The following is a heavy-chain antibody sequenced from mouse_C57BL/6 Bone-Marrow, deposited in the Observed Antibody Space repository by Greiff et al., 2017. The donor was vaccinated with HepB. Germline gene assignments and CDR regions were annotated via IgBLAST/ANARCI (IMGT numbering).Heavy chain of an antibody. D-gene: IGHD2-5*01. CDR2: IWSGGST. CDR1: GFSFTSYG. Sequence: VKLLESGPGLVQPSQSLSITCTVSGFSFTSYGVHWVRQSPGKGLEWLGVIWSGGSTDYNAAFISRLSISKDNSKSQVFFKMNSLQADDTAIYYCARNKGYSNFYYAMDYWGQGTSVTVSS. V-gene: IGHV2-2*01. CDR3: ARNKGYSNFYYAMDY. J-gene: IGHJ4*01.